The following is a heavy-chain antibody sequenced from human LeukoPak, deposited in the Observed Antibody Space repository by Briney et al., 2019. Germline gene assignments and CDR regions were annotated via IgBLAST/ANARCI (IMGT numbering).Heavy chain of an antibody. CDR3: TRSYDVLTGYYPPDY. CDR2: IRSKGYGGTT. D-gene: IGHD3-9*01. J-gene: IGHJ4*02. CDR1: GFTFSKYA. Sequence: PGGSLRLSCAASGFTFSKYAMSWVRQAPGKGLEWVGFIRSKGYGGTTQYAASVKGRFTISRDDSKSIAYLQMNSLKTEDTAVYYCTRSYDVLTGYYPPDYWGQGTLVTVSS. V-gene: IGHV3-49*04.